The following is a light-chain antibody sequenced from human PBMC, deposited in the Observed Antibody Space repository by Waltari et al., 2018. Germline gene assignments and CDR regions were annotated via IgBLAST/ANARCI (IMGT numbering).Light chain of an antibody. CDR3: QSYDSILSGWV. CDR2: ANL. Sequence: QSVLTQPPSVSGAPGQRVTISCSGTGPNVLADFGVFWYQHSPGTAPKLLMSANLSRPSGVPDRFSVTKSGTSASLAITGLQTEDEADYYCQSYDSILSGWVFGGGTKVTVL. J-gene: IGLJ3*02. CDR1: GPNVLADFG. V-gene: IGLV1-40*01.